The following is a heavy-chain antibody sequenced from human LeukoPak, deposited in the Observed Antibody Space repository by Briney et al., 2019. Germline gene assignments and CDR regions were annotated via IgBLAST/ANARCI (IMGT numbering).Heavy chain of an antibody. J-gene: IGHJ5*02. CDR1: GGTFSSYA. D-gene: IGHD2-2*01. CDR3: ARDSGIVVVPAAPGRWFDP. Sequence: SVKVSCKASGGTFSSYAISWVRQAPGQGLEWMGGIIPIFGTANYAQKFQGRVTITADESTSTAYMELSSLRSEDTAVYYCARDSGIVVVPAAPGRWFDPWGQGTLVTVSS. CDR2: IIPIFGTA. V-gene: IGHV1-69*13.